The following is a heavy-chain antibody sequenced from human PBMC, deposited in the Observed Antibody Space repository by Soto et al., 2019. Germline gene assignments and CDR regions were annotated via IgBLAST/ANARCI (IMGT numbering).Heavy chain of an antibody. D-gene: IGHD2-2*01. CDR3: ARRPPRAAIYYGMDV. J-gene: IGHJ6*02. Sequence: SETLSLTCAVYGGSFSGYYWSWIRQPPGKGLEWLGEINHSGSTNYNPSLKSRVTISVDTSKNQFSLKLSSVTAADTAVYYCARRPPRAAIYYGMDVWGQGTTVTVSS. CDR1: GGSFSGYY. CDR2: INHSGST. V-gene: IGHV4-34*01.